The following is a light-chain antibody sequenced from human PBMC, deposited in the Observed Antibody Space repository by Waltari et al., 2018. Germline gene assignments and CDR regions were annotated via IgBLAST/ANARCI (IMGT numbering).Light chain of an antibody. Sequence: EVVLIQSPATLSLSPGERATLSCRASQSVSSYLAWYQQKPGQTPRLLIYDASNRATGIPARFSGSGSGTDFTLTISSLEPEDFAVYYCQQRGNWPNTFGQGTKVEIK. CDR1: QSVSSY. CDR2: DAS. CDR3: QQRGNWPNT. J-gene: IGKJ2*01. V-gene: IGKV3-11*01.